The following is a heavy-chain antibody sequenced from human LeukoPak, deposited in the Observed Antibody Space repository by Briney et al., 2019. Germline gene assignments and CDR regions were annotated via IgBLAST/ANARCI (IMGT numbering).Heavy chain of an antibody. CDR3: ARDFCSGGSCYPDAFDI. Sequence: GGSLRLSCAASGFXFSRYGIHWVRQAPGKGLEWVAVIWYDGTNTYYADSVKGRFTISRDNSKNTLYLQMNSLRAEDTAVYYCARDFCSGGSCYPDAFDIWGQGTMVTVSS. D-gene: IGHD2-15*01. J-gene: IGHJ3*02. V-gene: IGHV3-33*01. CDR1: GFXFSRYG. CDR2: IWYDGTNT.